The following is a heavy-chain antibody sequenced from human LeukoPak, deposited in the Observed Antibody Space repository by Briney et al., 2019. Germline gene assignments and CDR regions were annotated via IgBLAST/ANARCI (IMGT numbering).Heavy chain of an antibody. D-gene: IGHD3-10*01. V-gene: IGHV3-30*02. CDR2: IRYDGSNK. J-gene: IGHJ4*02. CDR3: AKGGGELGSGSLDY. Sequence: GGSLRLSCAASGFTFSNYGMHWVRQAPGKGLEWVAFIRYDGSNKYYTDSVKGRFIISRDNSKNTLFLQMDSLRPEDTAVYYCAKGGGELGSGSLDYWGQGTLVTVSS. CDR1: GFTFSNYG.